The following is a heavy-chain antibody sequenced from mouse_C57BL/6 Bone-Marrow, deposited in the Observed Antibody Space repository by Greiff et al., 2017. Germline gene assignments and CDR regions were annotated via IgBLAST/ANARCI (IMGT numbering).Heavy chain of an antibody. CDR3: AVYYSNYWYFDV. CDR1: GYTFTNYW. D-gene: IGHD2-5*01. Sequence: FQLQQSGAELVRPGTSVKMSCKASGYTFTNYWIGWAKQRPGHGLEWIGDIYPGGGYTNYTEKFKGKATLTADKSSSTAYMQFSSLTSEDSAIYYCAVYYSNYWYFDVWGTGTTVTVSS. CDR2: IYPGGGYT. V-gene: IGHV1-63*01. J-gene: IGHJ1*03.